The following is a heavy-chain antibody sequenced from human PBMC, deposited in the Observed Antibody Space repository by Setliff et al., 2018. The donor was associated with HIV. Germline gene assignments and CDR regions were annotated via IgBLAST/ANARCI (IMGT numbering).Heavy chain of an antibody. Sequence: SETLSLTCAVSGGSISSSNWWSWVRQPPGKGLEWIGEIYHSGSTNYNPSLKSRVTISLDTSKNQFSLSLRSVTAADTAVYFCARERPQSHFFDYWGQGTLVTVSS. J-gene: IGHJ4*02. CDR1: GGSISSSNW. D-gene: IGHD6-19*01. CDR2: IYHSGST. CDR3: ARERPQSHFFDY. V-gene: IGHV4-4*02.